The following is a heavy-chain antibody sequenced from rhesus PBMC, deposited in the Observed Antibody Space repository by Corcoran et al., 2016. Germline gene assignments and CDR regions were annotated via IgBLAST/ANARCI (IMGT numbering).Heavy chain of an antibody. CDR2: IHPDTGNP. V-gene: IGHV7-114*01. CDR3: ARQGGSNLDFDY. J-gene: IGHJ4*01. D-gene: IGHD6-19*01. CDR1: GYTFTNYG. Sequence: QVQLVQSGAEVKQPGASVKVSCKASGYTFTNYGMNWVRQAHGQRLEWMGWIHPDTGNPTYAQGFKERFTFSMDTSISTAYLQISSLKAEDTAVYYCARQGGSNLDFDYWGQGVLVAVSS.